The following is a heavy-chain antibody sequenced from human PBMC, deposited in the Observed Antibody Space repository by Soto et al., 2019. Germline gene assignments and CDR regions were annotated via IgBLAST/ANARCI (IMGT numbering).Heavy chain of an antibody. CDR3: ARGSTVVVTDVVPYAFDM. CDR1: GFTFSRYS. V-gene: IGHV3-48*01. D-gene: IGHD2-21*02. Sequence: GGSLRLSCAASGFTFSRYSMNWVRQAPGKGLEWVSYISYISSSSYTIYYADSVRGRFTISRDNAKNSLFLQLNSLRPDDTAVYYCARGSTVVVTDVVPYAFDMWGQGTMVTVSS. J-gene: IGHJ3*02. CDR2: ISSSSYTI.